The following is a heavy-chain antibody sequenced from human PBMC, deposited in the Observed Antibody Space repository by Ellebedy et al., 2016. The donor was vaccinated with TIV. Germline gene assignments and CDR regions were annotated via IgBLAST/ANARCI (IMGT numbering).Heavy chain of an antibody. Sequence: GESLKISXACSGYNFSLYWIAWVRQMPGKGLEWVGIIYPGDSNTRYSPSFQGQATISADKSISTAYLQWSSLKASDTAMYYCARLSSPDYKPYYYYGMDVWGQGTTVTLSS. D-gene: IGHD4-11*01. J-gene: IGHJ6*02. CDR2: IYPGDSNT. CDR1: GYNFSLYW. CDR3: ARLSSPDYKPYYYYGMDV. V-gene: IGHV5-51*01.